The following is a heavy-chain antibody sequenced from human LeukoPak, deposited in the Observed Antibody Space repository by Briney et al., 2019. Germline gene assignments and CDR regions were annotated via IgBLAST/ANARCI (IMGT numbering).Heavy chain of an antibody. CDR2: IRSKAYGGTT. CDR1: GFTFGDYA. J-gene: IGHJ4*02. D-gene: IGHD6-13*01. Sequence: PGGSLRLSCTASGFTFGDYAMSWVRQAPGKGLEWVGFIRSKAYGGTTEYAASVKGRFTISRDDSKSIAYLQMNSLKTEDTAVYYCSRGAAAAAFDYWGQGTLVTVPS. CDR3: SRGAAAAAFDY. V-gene: IGHV3-49*04.